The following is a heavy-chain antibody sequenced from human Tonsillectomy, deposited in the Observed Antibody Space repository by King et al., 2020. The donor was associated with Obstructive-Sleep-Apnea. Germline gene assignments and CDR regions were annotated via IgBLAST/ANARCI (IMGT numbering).Heavy chain of an antibody. J-gene: IGHJ4*01. CDR2: IIPILGIA. D-gene: IGHD5-12*01. CDR1: GGTFSSYA. CDR3: ARDRGGYSGYDYELY. Sequence: VQLVQSGAEVKKPGSSVKVSCKASGGTFSSYAISWVRQAPGQGLEWMGRIIPILGIANYAQKFQGRVTITADKSTSTAYMELSSLRSEDTAVYYCARDRGGYSGYDYELYWGQGTLVTVSS. V-gene: IGHV1-69*04.